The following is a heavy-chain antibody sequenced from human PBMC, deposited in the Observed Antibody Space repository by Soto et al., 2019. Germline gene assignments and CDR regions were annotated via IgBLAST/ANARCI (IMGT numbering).Heavy chain of an antibody. CDR3: ARGGSSDWQVAFDF. Sequence: GSLRLSCAASGSTFSRYEMNWVRQAPGKGLEWIGKVNHNGRNNYNPSLKSRVTISLDMSKNQISLKLTSVTAADTAVYYCARGGSSDWQVAFDFWGQGTMVTVSS. D-gene: IGHD6-19*01. CDR1: GSTFSRYE. J-gene: IGHJ3*01. V-gene: IGHV4-34*01. CDR2: VNHNGRN.